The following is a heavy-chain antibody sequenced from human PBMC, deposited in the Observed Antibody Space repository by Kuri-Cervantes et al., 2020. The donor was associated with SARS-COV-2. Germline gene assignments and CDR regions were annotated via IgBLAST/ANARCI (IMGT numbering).Heavy chain of an antibody. J-gene: IGHJ4*02. CDR1: GFSFDDYS. CDR2: ISWNSGSI. V-gene: IGHV3-9*01. D-gene: IGHD1-7*01. CDR3: GRSLEVGVTGTPVDY. Sequence: SLRLSCAAYGFSFDDYSMHWVRQAPGKGLEWIAGISWNSGSIGYADSVKGRFTISRDNSKHTLYLQMNSLRAEDTAVYYCGRSLEVGVTGTPVDYWGQGTLVTVSS.